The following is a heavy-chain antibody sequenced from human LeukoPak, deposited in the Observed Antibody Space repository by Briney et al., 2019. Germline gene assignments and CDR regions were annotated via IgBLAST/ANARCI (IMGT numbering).Heavy chain of an antibody. V-gene: IGHV1-8*01. CDR1: GYTFTSYD. Sequence: ASVKVSCKASGYTFTSYDINWVRQATGQGLEWMGWMNPNSGNTGYAQKFQGRVTMTRNTSISTAYMELSSLRSEDTAVYYCARAPRNLLYSSSWPYYYYYGMDVWGQGTTVTVSS. CDR3: ARAPRNLLYSSSWPYYYYYGMDV. J-gene: IGHJ6*02. CDR2: MNPNSGNT. D-gene: IGHD6-13*01.